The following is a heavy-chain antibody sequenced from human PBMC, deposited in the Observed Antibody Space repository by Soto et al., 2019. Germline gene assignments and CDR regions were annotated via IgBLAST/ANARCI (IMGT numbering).Heavy chain of an antibody. J-gene: IGHJ3*02. CDR1: GYTFTGYY. CDR2: INPNSGGT. CDR3: ARVLGDYGPLDAFDI. D-gene: IGHD4-17*01. V-gene: IGHV1-2*04. Sequence: ASVKVSCKASGYTFTGYYMHWVRQAPGQGLEWMGWINPNSGGTNYAQKFQGWVTMTRDTSISTAYMELSRLRSDDTAVYYCARVLGDYGPLDAFDIWGQGTMVTVSS.